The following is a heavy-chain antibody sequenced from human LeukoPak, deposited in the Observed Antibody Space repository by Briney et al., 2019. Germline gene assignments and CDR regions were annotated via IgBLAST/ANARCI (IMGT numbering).Heavy chain of an antibody. D-gene: IGHD3-10*01. CDR2: IYLTGST. Sequence: PSETLSLTCAVSGASISSGGYAWSWIRQPPGKGLEWIGYIYLTGSTYYNPSLKSRVTISADRSKNQFSLKLSSVTAADAAVYYCASSDGSGSPIDYWGQGTLVTVSS. V-gene: IGHV4-30-2*01. CDR3: ASSDGSGSPIDY. CDR1: GASISSGGYA. J-gene: IGHJ4*02.